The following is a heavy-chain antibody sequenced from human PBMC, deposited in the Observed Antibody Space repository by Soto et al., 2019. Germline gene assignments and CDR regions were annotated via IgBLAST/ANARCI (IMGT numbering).Heavy chain of an antibody. Sequence: EVQLVESGGGLVQPGGSLRLSCAASGFTVSSNYSSWVRQSPGKGLEWVSLIYSGGSTKYADSVKVRFTISRDNSKNTLYLQMHGLIAVDPAVYYCADHLPTVVAPLQHWGHGTLVTVSS. CDR3: ADHLPTVVAPLQH. V-gene: IGHV3-66*01. CDR2: IYSGGST. D-gene: IGHD2-15*01. J-gene: IGHJ1*01. CDR1: GFTVSSNY.